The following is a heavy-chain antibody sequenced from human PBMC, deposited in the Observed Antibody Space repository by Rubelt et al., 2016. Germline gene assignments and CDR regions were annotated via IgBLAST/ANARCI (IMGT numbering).Heavy chain of an antibody. Sequence: QVQLVQSGAEVKKPGASVKVSCKASGYTFTTYGISWVRQAPGQGLEWMGWIRTYKGNTNYAQKLQSRVPMTTDTATSTAYMELRSLRSDDTAMYFCARGYCSSANCLFNWFDPWGQGTLVTVSS. D-gene: IGHD2-2*01. V-gene: IGHV1-18*01. CDR2: IRTYKGNT. J-gene: IGHJ5*02. CDR1: GYTFTTYG. CDR3: ARGYCSSANCLFNWFDP.